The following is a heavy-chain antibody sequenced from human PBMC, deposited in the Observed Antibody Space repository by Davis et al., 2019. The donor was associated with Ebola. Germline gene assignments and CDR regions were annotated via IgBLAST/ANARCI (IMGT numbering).Heavy chain of an antibody. CDR1: GGSISSHY. CDR3: ARGWDSSGWHS. Sequence: SETLSLTCTVSGGSISSHYWSWIRQSPGKGLEWIGYIYYSGSTNYNPSLKSRLTISVDSSKNQFSLKLSSVTAADTAVYFCARGWDSSGWHSWGPGTLVTVSS. J-gene: IGHJ1*01. V-gene: IGHV4-59*11. CDR2: IYYSGST. D-gene: IGHD6-19*01.